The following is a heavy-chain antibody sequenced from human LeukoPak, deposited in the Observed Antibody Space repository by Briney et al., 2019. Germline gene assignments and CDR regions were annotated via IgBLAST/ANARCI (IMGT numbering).Heavy chain of an antibody. V-gene: IGHV5-10-1*01. D-gene: IGHD4-17*01. CDR3: ARPSHDFGDHLSFDY. J-gene: IGHJ4*02. Sequence: GESLKISCKGSGYSFTSYWISWVRQMPGKGLEWMGKSGPSDSYTNYSPSFQGHVTISADKSISTAYLQWSSLKASDTAMYYCARPSHDFGDHLSFDYWGQGTLVTVSS. CDR1: GYSFTSYW. CDR2: SGPSDSYT.